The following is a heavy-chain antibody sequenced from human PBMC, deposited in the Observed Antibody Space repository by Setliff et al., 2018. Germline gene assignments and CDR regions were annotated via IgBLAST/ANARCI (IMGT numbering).Heavy chain of an antibody. CDR3: IRDTSGRIAFDI. D-gene: IGHD6-19*01. J-gene: IGHJ3*02. CDR2: ISGYGSRT. V-gene: IGHV3-23*01. CDR1: GLTISNSA. Sequence: GGSLRLSCAASGLTISNSAMTWVRQAPGKGLEWVSSISGYGSRTYYADSVKGRFTISRDNSQNTMYLQMNSLRAEDTAVYYCIRDTSGRIAFDIWGQGKMVTVSS.